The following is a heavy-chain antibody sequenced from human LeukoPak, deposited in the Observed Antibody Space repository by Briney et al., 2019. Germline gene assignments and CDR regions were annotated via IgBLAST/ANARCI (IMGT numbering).Heavy chain of an antibody. J-gene: IGHJ6*02. V-gene: IGHV4-34*01. CDR2: VDHSGST. D-gene: IGHD3-10*01. Sequence: PSETLSLTCAVYGESLSGYSCSWIRQPPGKGLEWIGEVDHSGSTNYNPSLKSRVTVSVETSKNQFSLNLSSVTAADTAVYYCARDLVVRGVMYGMDVWGQGTTVTVSS. CDR3: ARDLVVRGVMYGMDV. CDR1: GESLSGYS.